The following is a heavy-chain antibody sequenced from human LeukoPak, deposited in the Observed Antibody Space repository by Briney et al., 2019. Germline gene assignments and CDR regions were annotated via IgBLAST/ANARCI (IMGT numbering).Heavy chain of an antibody. V-gene: IGHV4-59*01. J-gene: IGHJ4*02. CDR3: ARAGYGDGIGY. CDR1: GGSISSYY. CDR2: ISYSGST. D-gene: IGHD4-17*01. Sequence: SETLSLTCTVSGGSISSYYWSWIRQPPGKGLEWIGYISYSGSTNYNPSLKSRVTISVDTSKNQFSLKLSSVTAADTAVYYCARAGYGDGIGYWGQGTLVTVSS.